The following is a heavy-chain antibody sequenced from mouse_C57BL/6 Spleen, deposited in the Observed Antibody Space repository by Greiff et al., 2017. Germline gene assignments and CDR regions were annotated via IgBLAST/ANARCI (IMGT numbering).Heavy chain of an antibody. CDR2: FQPYNDDT. CDR1: GYTFTTYP. CDR3: ARDDGYYGFAY. Sequence: QVQLKQSGAELVKPGASVKMSCKASGYTFTTYPIEWMKHHHGQSLEWIVNFQPYNDDTKYTEKFKGKATLTVEKSSSTVYLELSRLTSDDSAVYYCARDDGYYGFAYWGQGTLVTVSA. D-gene: IGHD2-3*01. J-gene: IGHJ3*01. V-gene: IGHV1-47*01.